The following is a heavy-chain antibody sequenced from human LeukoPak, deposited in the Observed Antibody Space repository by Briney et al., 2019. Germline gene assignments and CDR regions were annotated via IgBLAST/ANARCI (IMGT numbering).Heavy chain of an antibody. J-gene: IGHJ4*02. CDR1: GYTFTSHG. CDR3: ARDRPVMITFGGVIIADY. D-gene: IGHD3-16*02. V-gene: IGHV1-18*01. CDR2: VSGYNGNT. Sequence: ASVKVSCKASGYTFTSHGINWLRQAPGGGLEWMGWVSGYNGNTDYAQKFQGRVIMTTDRSTNKVYMELRSLRPDDTAVYYCARDRPVMITFGGVIIADYWGQGTLVSVSS.